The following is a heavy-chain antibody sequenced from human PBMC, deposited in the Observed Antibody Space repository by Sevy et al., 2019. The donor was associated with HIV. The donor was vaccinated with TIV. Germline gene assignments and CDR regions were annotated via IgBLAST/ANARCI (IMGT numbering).Heavy chain of an antibody. V-gene: IGHV1-18*01. Sequence: ASVKVSCKASGYNFINYGISWVRQAPGQGLEWVGGSSPFTGSPNYPQKLQDRVTVTTDTATKPAYMELRNLRSDDTAVYYCGKCTLWVYDPTNRKCGMDVWGQGTTVTVSS. CDR2: SSPFTGSP. CDR3: GKCTLWVYDPTNRKCGMDV. J-gene: IGHJ6*02. D-gene: IGHD5-12*01. CDR1: GYNFINYG.